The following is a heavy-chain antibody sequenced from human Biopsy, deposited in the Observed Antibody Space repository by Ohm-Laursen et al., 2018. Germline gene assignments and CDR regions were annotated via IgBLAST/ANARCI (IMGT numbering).Heavy chain of an antibody. CDR2: INSSGSTK. Sequence: SLRLSCAASGFPVSDYYMSWIRQAPGRGLEWVSDINSSGSTKYHAESVKGRFTISRDNAMNSVYLQMNSLRGEDTAVSLCARAVGIAAAPIDYWGQGTLVTVSS. CDR3: ARAVGIAAAPIDY. D-gene: IGHD2-15*01. V-gene: IGHV3-11*01. CDR1: GFPVSDYY. J-gene: IGHJ4*02.